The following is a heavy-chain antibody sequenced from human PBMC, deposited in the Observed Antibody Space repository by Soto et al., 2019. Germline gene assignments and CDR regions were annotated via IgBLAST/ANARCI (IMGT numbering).Heavy chain of an antibody. Sequence: SETLSLTCTVSGGSISSYYWTWIRQPSGKGLEWIGRIYTSGSTNYDPSLKSRVTMSVDTSKNQFSLKLSSVTAADTAVYYCARDLRFGQADYWGQGSQVTVSS. CDR1: GGSISSYY. V-gene: IGHV4-4*07. CDR3: ARDLRFGQADY. D-gene: IGHD3-10*01. J-gene: IGHJ4*02. CDR2: IYTSGST.